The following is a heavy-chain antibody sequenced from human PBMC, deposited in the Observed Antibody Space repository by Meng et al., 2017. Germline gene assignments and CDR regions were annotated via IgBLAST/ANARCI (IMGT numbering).Heavy chain of an antibody. CDR3: ARRGIAARPFYY. V-gene: IGHV4-34*01. D-gene: IGHD6-6*01. Sequence: QVQVPQGGGGLLKPSETLSLTCAVYGGSFSGYYWSWIRQPPGKGLEWIGEINHSGSTNYNPSLKSRVTISVDTSKNQFSLKLSSVTAADTAVYYCARRGIAARPFYYWGQGTLVTVSS. CDR2: INHSGST. CDR1: GGSFSGYY. J-gene: IGHJ4*02.